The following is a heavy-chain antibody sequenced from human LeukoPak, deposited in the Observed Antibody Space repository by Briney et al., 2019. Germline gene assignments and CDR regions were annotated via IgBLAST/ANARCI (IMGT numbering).Heavy chain of an antibody. V-gene: IGHV4-34*01. CDR3: ARLPAGWGFDP. D-gene: IGHD2-15*01. CDR1: GGSFSGYY. CDR2: INHSGST. J-gene: IGHJ5*02. Sequence: PSEPLSLTCAVYGGSFSGYYWSWLRQPPGKGPEWIGEINHSGSTNYNPSLKSRITISVDTSKNQFSLKLSSVTAADTAVYYCARLPAGWGFDPWGQGTLVTVSS.